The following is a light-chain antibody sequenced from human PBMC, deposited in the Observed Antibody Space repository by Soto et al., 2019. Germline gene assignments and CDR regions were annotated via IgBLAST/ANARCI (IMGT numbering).Light chain of an antibody. J-gene: IGKJ4*01. CDR3: QQRSNWPFSLT. Sequence: EIVLTQSPATLSLSPGERATLSCRASQSVSRYLAWYQQKPGQAPRLLIYDASNRATGIPARFSGSGSGTDFTLTISSLEPEDFAVYYCQQRSNWPFSLTFGGGTKVEIK. V-gene: IGKV3-11*01. CDR2: DAS. CDR1: QSVSRY.